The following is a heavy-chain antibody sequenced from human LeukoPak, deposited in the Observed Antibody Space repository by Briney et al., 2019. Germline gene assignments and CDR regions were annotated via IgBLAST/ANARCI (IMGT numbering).Heavy chain of an antibody. V-gene: IGHV3-48*01. J-gene: IGHJ4*02. D-gene: IGHD5/OR15-5a*01. CDR2: ISSKSSTI. CDR3: ARDFLPMDIVSAIYFDY. CDR1: GFTFSSYG. Sequence: PGGSLRLSCAASGFTFSSYGMNWVRQAPGKGLEWVSYISSKSSTIYYADSVKGRFTISRNNAQNSLYLQMNSLRAEDTAIYYCARDFLPMDIVSAIYFDYSGQGTLVTVSS.